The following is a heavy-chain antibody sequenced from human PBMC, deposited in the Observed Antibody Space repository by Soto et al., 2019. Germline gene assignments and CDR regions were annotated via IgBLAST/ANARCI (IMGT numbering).Heavy chain of an antibody. CDR3: ATGGGGSYVYYFDY. Sequence: ASVKVSCKVSGYTLTELSMHWVRQAPGKGLEWMGGFDPEDGETIYAQRFQGRVTMTEDTSTDTAYMELSSLRSEDTAVYYCATGGGGSYVYYFDYWGQGTLVTVSS. J-gene: IGHJ4*02. CDR2: FDPEDGET. V-gene: IGHV1-24*01. CDR1: GYTLTELS. D-gene: IGHD3-16*01.